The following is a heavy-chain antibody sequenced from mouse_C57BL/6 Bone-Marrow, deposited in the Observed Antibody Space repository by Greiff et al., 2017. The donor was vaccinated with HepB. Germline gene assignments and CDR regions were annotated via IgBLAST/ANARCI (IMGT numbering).Heavy chain of an antibody. D-gene: IGHD1-2*01. CDR1: GYTFTSYW. J-gene: IGHJ4*01. V-gene: IGHV1-72*01. CDR3: ARGLRLYYYYAMDY. CDR2: IDPNSGGT. Sequence: VQLVESGAELVRPGASVTLSCKASGYTFTSYWMHWVKQRPGRGLEWIGRIDPNSGGTKYNEKFKSKATLTVDKPSSTAYMQLSSLTSEDSAVYYCARGLRLYYYYAMDYWGQGTSVTVSS.